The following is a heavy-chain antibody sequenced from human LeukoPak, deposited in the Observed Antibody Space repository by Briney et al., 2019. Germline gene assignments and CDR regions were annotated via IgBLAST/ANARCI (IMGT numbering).Heavy chain of an antibody. D-gene: IGHD6-13*01. Sequence: PGGSLRLSCAASGFTFSNYSMNWVRQAPGKGLEWVSSISSSSSYIYYADSVKGRFTISRDNAKNSLYLQMNSLRAEDTAVYYCARDRRSSWYSWRYFDYWGQGTLVTVSS. CDR2: ISSSSSYI. J-gene: IGHJ4*02. CDR1: GFTFSNYS. CDR3: ARDRRSSWYSWRYFDY. V-gene: IGHV3-21*01.